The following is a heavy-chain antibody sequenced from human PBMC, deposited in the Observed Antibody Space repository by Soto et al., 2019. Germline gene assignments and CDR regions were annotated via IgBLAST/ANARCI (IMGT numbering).Heavy chain of an antibody. CDR1: GGSISSYY. CDR2: IYYSGST. J-gene: IGHJ3*02. D-gene: IGHD4-17*01. V-gene: IGHV4-59*01. CDR3: ARDQAYGVGAFDI. Sequence: QVQLQESGPGLVKPSETQSLTCTVSGGSISSYYWSWIRQPPGKGLEWIGYIYYSGSTNYNPSLKSRVTISVDTSKNQFSLKLSSVTAADTAVYYCARDQAYGVGAFDIWGQGTMVTVSS.